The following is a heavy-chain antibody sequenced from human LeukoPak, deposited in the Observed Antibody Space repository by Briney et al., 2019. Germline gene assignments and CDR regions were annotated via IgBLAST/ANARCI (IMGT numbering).Heavy chain of an antibody. CDR1: GYTFTGYY. D-gene: IGHD3-3*01. J-gene: IGHJ3*02. V-gene: IGHV1-18*04. CDR3: ARHMREFWSRRQPGDAFDI. Sequence: ASVKVSCKASGYTFTGYYLHWVRQAPGQGLEWMGYISTYNYNTHHSQKFQGRVFMSTGSSSGTAYMDLQSLTSDDTAVHYCARHMREFWSRRQPGDAFDIWGQGTMVTVSS. CDR2: ISTYNYNT.